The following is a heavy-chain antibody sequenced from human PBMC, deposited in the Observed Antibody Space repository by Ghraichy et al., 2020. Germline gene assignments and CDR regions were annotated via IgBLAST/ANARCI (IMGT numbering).Heavy chain of an antibody. J-gene: IGHJ3*02. CDR2: ISSSSSYI. CDR3: STTGTNDAFDI. D-gene: IGHD4-17*01. V-gene: IGHV3-21*01. Sequence: GGSLRLSCAASGFTFSRYSMNWVREAPGKGLEWVSSISSSSSYIYYADSVKGRFTISRYNAKNSLYLQMNSLRAEDTAVYYCSTTGTNDAFDIWGQGTMVTVPS. CDR1: GFTFSRYS.